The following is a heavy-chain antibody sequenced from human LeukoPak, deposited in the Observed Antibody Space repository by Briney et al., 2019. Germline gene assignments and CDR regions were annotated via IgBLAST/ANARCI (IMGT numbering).Heavy chain of an antibody. CDR3: ARLEITFGGVIAA. V-gene: IGHV1-8*01. CDR1: GYTFTSYD. CDR2: MNPNSGNT. D-gene: IGHD3-16*02. Sequence: ASVKVSCKASGYTFTSYDINWVRQATGHGLEWMGWMNPNSGNTGYAQKFQGRVTMTRNTSISTAYMELSSLRSEDTAVYYCARLEITFGGVIAAWGQGTLVTVSS. J-gene: IGHJ5*02.